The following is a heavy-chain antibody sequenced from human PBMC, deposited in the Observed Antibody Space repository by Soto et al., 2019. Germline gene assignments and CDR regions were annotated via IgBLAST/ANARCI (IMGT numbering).Heavy chain of an antibody. D-gene: IGHD6-13*01. CDR1: GYHLDTYW. V-gene: IGHV5-10-1*01. Sequence: SLQISCTGSGYHLDTYWFNWVRQTPGKALEWMGRIDPIDSKTKYSPSLERHITIPVDTSFSTSYLQSSSRKAADTAIHYRARWIAAACSYYYYGFDVWGQGTAVTVSS. CDR3: ARWIAAACSYYYYGFDV. J-gene: IGHJ6*02. CDR2: IDPIDSKT.